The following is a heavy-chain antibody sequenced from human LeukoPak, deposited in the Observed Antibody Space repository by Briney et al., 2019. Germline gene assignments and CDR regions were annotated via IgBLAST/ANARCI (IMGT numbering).Heavy chain of an antibody. D-gene: IGHD1-26*01. Sequence: PSETLSLTCTVSGGSISSSSYYWGWIRQPPGKGLEWIGSIYYSGSTYYNPSLKSRVTISVDTSKNQFSLKLSSVTAADTAVYYCAREARGGSYSNFDYWGQGTLVTVSS. V-gene: IGHV4-39*07. CDR2: IYYSGST. CDR1: GGSISSSSYY. J-gene: IGHJ4*02. CDR3: AREARGGSYSNFDY.